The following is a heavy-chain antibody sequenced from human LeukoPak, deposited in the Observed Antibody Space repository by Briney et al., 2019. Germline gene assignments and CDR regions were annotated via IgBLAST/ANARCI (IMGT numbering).Heavy chain of an antibody. D-gene: IGHD6-6*01. CDR3: AKDFLGYSSSSAFFDY. J-gene: IGHJ4*02. Sequence: GGSLRLSCAASGFTFSSYGMHWVRQAPGKGLEWVAFIRYDGSNKYYADSVKGRFTISRDNSKNTLYLQMNSLRAEDTAVYYCAKDFLGYSSSSAFFDYWGQGTLVTVSS. CDR2: IRYDGSNK. CDR1: GFTFSSYG. V-gene: IGHV3-30*02.